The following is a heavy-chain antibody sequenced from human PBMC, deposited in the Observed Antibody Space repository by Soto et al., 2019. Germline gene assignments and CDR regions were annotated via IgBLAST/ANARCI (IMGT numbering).Heavy chain of an antibody. V-gene: IGHV4-4*02. CDR2: IYHSGIT. Sequence: QVQLQESGPGLVKPSGTVSLTCAVSSGSISTNYWWSWVRQSPGKGLEWIGEIYHSGITNYNPSLTSRVTISVDKTNNQFSLRLGSVSAADTAVYFCARVSGSMTSVTPCDYWGQGTLVTVSS. D-gene: IGHD4-17*01. CDR1: SGSISTNYW. CDR3: ARVSGSMTSVTPCDY. J-gene: IGHJ4*02.